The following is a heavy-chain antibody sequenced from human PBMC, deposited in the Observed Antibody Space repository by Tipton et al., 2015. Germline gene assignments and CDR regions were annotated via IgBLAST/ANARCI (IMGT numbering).Heavy chain of an antibody. CDR3: ARRTKVIRFHPNYFDY. V-gene: IGHV4-4*07. J-gene: IGHJ4*02. CDR2: IYSGGYRPI. Sequence: TLSLTCTVSGDSFDSHYWSWIRQPAGKGLEWMGRIYSGGYRPINYNPSLKGRLTMSVDTSKNQFSLSLRSVTAADTAVYYCARRTKVIRFHPNYFDYWGQGTLVTVSS. CDR1: GDSFDSHY. D-gene: IGHD4-11*01.